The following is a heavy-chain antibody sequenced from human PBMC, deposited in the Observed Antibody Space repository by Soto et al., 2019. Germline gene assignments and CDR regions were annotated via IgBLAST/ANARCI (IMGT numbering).Heavy chain of an antibody. CDR1: GFTVSDYN. CDR3: ARDARRSATSWFYVDF. J-gene: IGHJ4*02. Sequence: QVQLVESGGGLVKPGGSLRLSCAASGFTVSDYNMGWIRQAPGKGLEWISYISGSGDTIYYADSVKGRFTISRDNAKNSLFLPINSRRADDTAVYFWARDARRSATSWFYVDFRGQGTLVTVSS. CDR2: ISGSGDTI. D-gene: IGHD2-2*01. V-gene: IGHV3-11*01.